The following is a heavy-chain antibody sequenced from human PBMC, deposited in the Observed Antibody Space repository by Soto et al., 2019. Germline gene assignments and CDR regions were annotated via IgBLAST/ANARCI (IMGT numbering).Heavy chain of an antibody. CDR2: ITYDGSNQ. CDR1: GFIFSSYT. V-gene: IGHV3-30-3*01. CDR3: AKDSNKYSSSLRGRYFDY. Sequence: PGGSLRLSCAASGFIFSSYTMHWVRQAPGKGLEWVGVITYDGSNQYYADSVKGRFTISRDNSKNTLLLQMNSLGAEDTAVYYCAKDSNKYSSSLRGRYFDYWGQGIGVTVSS. J-gene: IGHJ4*02. D-gene: IGHD4-4*01.